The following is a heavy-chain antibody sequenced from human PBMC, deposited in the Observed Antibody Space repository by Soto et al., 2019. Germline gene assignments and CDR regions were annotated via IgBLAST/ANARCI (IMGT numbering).Heavy chain of an antibody. CDR3: ARQPNYDSSGYYFTGDYYYGMDV. CDR1: GYTFTSYA. D-gene: IGHD3-22*01. Sequence: ASVKVSCKASGYTFTSYAMHWVRQAPGQRLEWMGWINAGNGNTKYSQKFQGRVTITRDTSASTAYMELSSLRSEDTAVYYCARQPNYDSSGYYFTGDYYYGMDVWGQGTTVTVSS. CDR2: INAGNGNT. V-gene: IGHV1-3*01. J-gene: IGHJ6*02.